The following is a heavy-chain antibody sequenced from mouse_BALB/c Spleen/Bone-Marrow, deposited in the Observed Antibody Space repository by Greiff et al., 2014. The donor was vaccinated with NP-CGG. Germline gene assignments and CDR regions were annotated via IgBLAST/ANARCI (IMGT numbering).Heavy chain of an antibody. J-gene: IGHJ1*01. D-gene: IGHD2-1*01. V-gene: IGHV2-6-5*01. CDR1: GLSLTDYA. CDR3: AKQYGNSDWYFDV. CDR2: IWGGGST. Sequence: VMLVESGPGLVAPSQSLSITCTVSGLSLTDYAISWIRQPPGKGLEWLGIIWGGGSTYYNPALKSRLTISKDNSRSQVFLKMNSLQTDDTAMYYCAKQYGNSDWYFDVWGAGTTVAVSS.